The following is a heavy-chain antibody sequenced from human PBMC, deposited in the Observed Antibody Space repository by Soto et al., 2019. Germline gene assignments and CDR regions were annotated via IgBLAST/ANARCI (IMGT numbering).Heavy chain of an antibody. CDR3: ARVRGALRFLEWENWFDP. CDR2: ISSSGSTI. V-gene: IGHV3-48*03. J-gene: IGHJ5*02. CDR1: GFTFSSYE. D-gene: IGHD3-3*01. Sequence: EVQLVESGGGLVKPGGSLRLSCAASGFTFSSYEMNWVRQAPGKGLEWVSYISSSGSTIYYADSVKGRFTISRDNAKNSLYLQMNSLRAEDTAVYYCARVRGALRFLEWENWFDPWGQGTLVTVSS.